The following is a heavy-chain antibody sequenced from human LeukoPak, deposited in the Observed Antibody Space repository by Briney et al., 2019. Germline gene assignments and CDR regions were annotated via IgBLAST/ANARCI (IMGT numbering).Heavy chain of an antibody. CDR1: GFTFSRYW. V-gene: IGHV3-74*03. J-gene: IGHJ3*02. Sequence: TGGSLRLSCAASGFTFSRYWMHWVRQAPGKGLMWVSRISPDGSTTLYADSVKGRFTISRDNAKNSLYLQMNSLRAEDTAVYYCAREAPGIAAAVNEAFDIWGQGTMVAVSS. D-gene: IGHD6-13*01. CDR3: AREAPGIAAAVNEAFDI. CDR2: ISPDGSTT.